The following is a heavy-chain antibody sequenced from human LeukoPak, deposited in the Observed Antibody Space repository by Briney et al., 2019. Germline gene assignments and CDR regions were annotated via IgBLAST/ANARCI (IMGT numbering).Heavy chain of an antibody. Sequence: PSETLSLTCAVYGGSFSGYYWSWIRQPPGKGLEWIGEINHSGSTNYNPSLKSRVTISVDTSKYQFSLKLSSVTAADTAVYYCARGPDGDVLMVYATFDYWGQGTLVTVFS. CDR3: ARGPDGDVLMVYATFDY. D-gene: IGHD2-8*01. CDR1: GGSFSGYY. J-gene: IGHJ4*02. CDR2: INHSGST. V-gene: IGHV4-34*01.